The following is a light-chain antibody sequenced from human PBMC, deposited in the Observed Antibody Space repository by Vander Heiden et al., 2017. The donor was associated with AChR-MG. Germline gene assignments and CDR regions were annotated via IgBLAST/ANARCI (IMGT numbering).Light chain of an antibody. Sequence: QSVLTQPPSASGTPGQRVTISCSGSSANIGSNAVNGYQQLPGAAPRLLIYSNNRRPSGVPDRFSGSKSGTAASLAIGGLQSEDEADYYCAAWDDSLNGPIFGGGTKLTVL. V-gene: IGLV1-44*01. CDR1: SANIGSNA. CDR3: AAWDDSLNGPI. CDR2: SNN. J-gene: IGLJ2*01.